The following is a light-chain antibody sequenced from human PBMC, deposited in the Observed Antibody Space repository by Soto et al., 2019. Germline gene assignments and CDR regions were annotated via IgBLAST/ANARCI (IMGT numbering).Light chain of an antibody. J-gene: IGKJ1*01. V-gene: IGKV3-20*01. Sequence: PRERVPLSCRASQSVSSSYLTWYQQKPGQAPRLLIYGASTRATSIPARFSGSGSGTDFTLTISRLEPEDFAVYYCQQYGSSPWTFGQGTKVDIK. CDR3: QQYGSSPWT. CDR1: QSVSSSY. CDR2: GAS.